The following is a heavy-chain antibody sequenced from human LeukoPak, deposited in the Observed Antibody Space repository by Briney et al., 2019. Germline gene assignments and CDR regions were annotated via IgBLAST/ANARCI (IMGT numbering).Heavy chain of an antibody. CDR1: GGSISSSSYY. J-gene: IGHJ4*02. D-gene: IGHD3-22*01. CDR2: IYYSGST. V-gene: IGHV4-39*07. Sequence: PSETLSLTCTVSGGSISSSSYYWGWIRQPPGKGLEWIGSIYYSGSTYYNPSLKSRVTISVDTSKNQFSLKLSSVTAADTAVYYCARTYDTSGSYYAFDYWGQGTLVTVSS. CDR3: ARTYDTSGSYYAFDY.